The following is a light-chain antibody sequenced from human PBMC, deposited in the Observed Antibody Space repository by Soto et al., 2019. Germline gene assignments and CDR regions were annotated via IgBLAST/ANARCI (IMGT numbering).Light chain of an antibody. J-gene: IGLJ1*01. Sequence: QSVLTQPPSASGTPGQIVAISCSGSSSNIGSNTVTWYQQLPGTAPKLLIYSTSQRSSGVPGRFSGSKSGASASLSISGLQSEDEADYYCAAWDDRLDVYVFGTRTKLTVL. V-gene: IGLV1-44*01. CDR3: AAWDDRLDVYV. CDR2: STS. CDR1: SSNIGSNT.